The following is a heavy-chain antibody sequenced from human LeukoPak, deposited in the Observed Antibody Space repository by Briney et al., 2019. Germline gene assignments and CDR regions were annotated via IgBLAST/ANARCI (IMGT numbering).Heavy chain of an antibody. Sequence: GGSLRLSCAASGFTFSSYSMNWVRQAPGKGLEWVSAISGSGGSTYYADSVKGRFTISRDNSKNTLYLQMNSLRAEDTAVYYCAKEGRKSVVVVAATFGDYWGQGTLVTVSS. CDR3: AKEGRKSVVVVAATFGDY. V-gene: IGHV3-23*01. D-gene: IGHD2-15*01. CDR2: ISGSGGST. CDR1: GFTFSSYS. J-gene: IGHJ4*02.